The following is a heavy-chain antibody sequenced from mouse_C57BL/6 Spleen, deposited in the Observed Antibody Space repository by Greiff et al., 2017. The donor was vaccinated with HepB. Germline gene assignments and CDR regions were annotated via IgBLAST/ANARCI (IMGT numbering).Heavy chain of an antibody. J-gene: IGHJ4*01. CDR1: GYTFTDYE. D-gene: IGHD1-1*01. CDR3: TRYYGSRGAMDY. Sequence: QVHVKQSGAELVRPGASVTLSCKASGYTFTDYEMHWVKQTPVHGLEWIGAIDPETGGTAYNQKFKGKAILTADKSSSTAYMELRSLTSEDSAVYYCTRYYGSRGAMDYWGQGTSVTVSS. V-gene: IGHV1-15*01. CDR2: IDPETGGT.